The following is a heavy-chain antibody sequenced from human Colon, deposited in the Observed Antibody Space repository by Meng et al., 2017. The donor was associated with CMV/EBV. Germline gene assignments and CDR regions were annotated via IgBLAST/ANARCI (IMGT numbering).Heavy chain of an antibody. V-gene: IGHV3-74*01. CDR3: ARGAGGFDY. D-gene: IGHD3-10*01. Sequence: GESLKISCVASGFTFRNYWMRWVRQSPGKGLVWVSHILNDGSGTGYADSVKGRFTISRDNAKNTLYLQMDSLRVEDTAVYYCARGAGGFDYWGQGTRVTVSS. CDR1: GFTFRNYW. J-gene: IGHJ4*02. CDR2: ILNDGSGT.